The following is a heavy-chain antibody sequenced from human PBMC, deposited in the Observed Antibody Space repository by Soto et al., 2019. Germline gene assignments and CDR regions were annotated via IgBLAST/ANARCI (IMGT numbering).Heavy chain of an antibody. J-gene: IGHJ4*02. Sequence: GGSLRLSCAASGFTFSSYAMGWVRQGPGKGLEWVAGVSIGGSTHYADSLRGRFTISRDNSKNTLSLQMNSLTAEDTAVYFCAKRRGAGGHFDYWGQGALVTVSS. D-gene: IGHD2-15*01. CDR2: VSIGGST. CDR1: GFTFSSYA. V-gene: IGHV3-23*01. CDR3: AKRRGAGGHFDY.